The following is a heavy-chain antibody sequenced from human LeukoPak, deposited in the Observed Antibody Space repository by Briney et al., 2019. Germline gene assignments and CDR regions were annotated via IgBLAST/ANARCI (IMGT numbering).Heavy chain of an antibody. CDR1: GYSFTSYW. J-gene: IGHJ4*02. V-gene: IGHV5-51*01. CDR3: ARTGYTSRWAIDY. CDR2: IYPGDSDT. D-gene: IGHD6-13*01. Sequence: GESLKISCKGSGYSFTSYWIGWVRQMPGKGLEWMGIIYPGDSDTRYSPSFQGQVTISADRSISTAYLQWSSLKASDTAMYYCARTGYTSRWAIDYWGQGTLVTVSS.